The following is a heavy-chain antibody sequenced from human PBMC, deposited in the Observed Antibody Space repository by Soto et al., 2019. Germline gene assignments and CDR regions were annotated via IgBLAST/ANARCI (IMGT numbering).Heavy chain of an antibody. CDR1: GYSFSNYG. CDR3: ARAYKQWLVPGHFQH. J-gene: IGHJ1*01. D-gene: IGHD6-19*01. CDR2: INAGNGNT. Sequence: GASVKVSCKASGYSFSNYGVACVRQAPGQRLEWMGWINAGNGNTKYSQKFQGRVTITRDTSASTAYMELSSLRSEDTAVYYCARAYKQWLVPGHFQHWGQGTLVTVSS. V-gene: IGHV1-3*01.